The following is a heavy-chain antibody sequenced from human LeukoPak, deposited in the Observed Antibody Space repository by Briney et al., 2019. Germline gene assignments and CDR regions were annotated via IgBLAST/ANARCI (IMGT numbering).Heavy chain of an antibody. CDR2: IYPGDSDT. Sequence: GESLKISCKGFGYSFTSYWIGWVRQMPGKGLEWMGIIYPGDSDTRYSPSFQGQVTISADKSISTAYLQWSSLKASDTAMYYCARNKVPAAIGYGMDVWGQGTTVTVSS. D-gene: IGHD2-2*02. CDR3: ARNKVPAAIGYGMDV. CDR1: GYSFTSYW. V-gene: IGHV5-51*01. J-gene: IGHJ6*02.